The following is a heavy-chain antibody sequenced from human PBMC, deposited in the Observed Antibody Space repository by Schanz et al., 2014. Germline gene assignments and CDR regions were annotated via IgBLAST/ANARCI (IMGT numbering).Heavy chain of an antibody. Sequence: EVQLLESGGTVVQPGGSLRVSCAASGFVFRTFAMYWVRQAPGKGLEWVSAITGSGSKTYYADSVKGRFTIARDNSKNTLFLQMDSLRVEDTAVYYCMDMGRNTSHYFDHWGQGTLVTVSS. CDR1: GFVFRTFA. CDR2: ITGSGSKT. D-gene: IGHD1-1*01. V-gene: IGHV3-23*01. J-gene: IGHJ4*02. CDR3: MDMGRNTSHYFDH.